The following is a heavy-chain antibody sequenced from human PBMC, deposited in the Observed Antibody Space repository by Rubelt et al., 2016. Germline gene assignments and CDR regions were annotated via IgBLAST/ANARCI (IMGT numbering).Heavy chain of an antibody. Sequence: SVGGMVQPGGSLRLSCAASKLTFSNYAMAWVRQTPGKGLEWVSRISPDGTTATYADSVRGRFTISRDNAKNTLYLQMNSLRAEDTAVYYCARAMATAATGYWGQGTLVTVSS. D-gene: IGHD2-15*01. CDR1: KLTFSNYA. CDR2: ISPDGTTA. V-gene: IGHV3-74*01. J-gene: IGHJ4*02. CDR3: ARAMATAATGY.